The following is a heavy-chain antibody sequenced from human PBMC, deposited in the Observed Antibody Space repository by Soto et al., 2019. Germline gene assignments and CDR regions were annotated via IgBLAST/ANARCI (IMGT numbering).Heavy chain of an antibody. CDR2: IYSDGST. J-gene: IGHJ4*02. D-gene: IGHD6-13*01. CDR3: ARARSTAAGLFDY. Sequence: PGGSLRLSCAASGFTFSSYSMHWVRQAPGKGPEWVSAIYSDGSTYYADSAKGRFTISRDNSKNTLYLQMNSLRAEDTAVYYCARARSTAAGLFDYWGQGTLVTVSS. V-gene: IGHV3-53*01. CDR1: GFTFSSYS.